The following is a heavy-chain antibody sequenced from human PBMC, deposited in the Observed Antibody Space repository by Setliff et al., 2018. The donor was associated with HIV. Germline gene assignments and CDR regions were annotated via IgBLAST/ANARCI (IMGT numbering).Heavy chain of an antibody. CDR1: GGSISSGDYY. V-gene: IGHV4-30-4*08. CDR3: ARVRRDGNSFDD. Sequence: SETLSLTCTVSGGSISSGDYYWSWIRQPPGKGLECIGYIYYSGSTYYNPSLRSRVTISLDTSKNQFSLKLSSVSAADTAVYFCARVRRDGNSFDDWGQGTLVTVSS. J-gene: IGHJ4*02. CDR2: IYYSGST. D-gene: IGHD4-4*01.